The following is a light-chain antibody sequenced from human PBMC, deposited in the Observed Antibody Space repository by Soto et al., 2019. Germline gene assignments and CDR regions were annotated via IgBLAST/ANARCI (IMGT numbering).Light chain of an antibody. Sequence: QSVLTQPASVSGSPGQSITISCTGTSSDVGGYNYVSWYQQHPGKAPKLMIYDVSNRPSGVSNRFSGSKXXXXXXXXXXGXXXEDXAXYXCSSYXSSXTVVF. CDR1: SSDVGGYNY. J-gene: IGLJ2*01. CDR2: DVS. V-gene: IGLV2-14*01. CDR3: SSYXSSXTVV.